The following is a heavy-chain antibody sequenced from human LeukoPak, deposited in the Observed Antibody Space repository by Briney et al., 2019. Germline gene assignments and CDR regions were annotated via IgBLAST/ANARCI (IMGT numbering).Heavy chain of an antibody. CDR3: ARAMDSSGYYRGLMDY. Sequence: ASVKVSCKASGYTFTNYASSWVRQAPGQGLEWMGWISAYNGNTIHAQKLQGRVTMTTDTSTNTAYMELRSLRSDDTAVYYCARAMDSSGYYRGLMDYWGQGTLVTVSS. CDR1: GYTFTNYA. CDR2: ISAYNGNT. J-gene: IGHJ4*02. V-gene: IGHV1-18*01. D-gene: IGHD3-22*01.